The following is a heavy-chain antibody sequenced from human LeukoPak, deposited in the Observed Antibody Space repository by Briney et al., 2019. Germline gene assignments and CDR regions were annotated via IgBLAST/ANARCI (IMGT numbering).Heavy chain of an antibody. Sequence: SETLSLTCTVSGGSVSSHTYCWGWIRQPPGKGLEWIGSMHYIGSSYYNPSLKSRVTISIDTSKNQFSLNLSSVTAADTAVYYCASKTDSCGLRVPIDTWGRGTLVTVSS. CDR2: MHYIGSS. V-gene: IGHV4-39*01. J-gene: IGHJ5*02. D-gene: IGHD6-19*01. CDR1: GGSVSSHTYC. CDR3: ASKTDSCGLRVPIDT.